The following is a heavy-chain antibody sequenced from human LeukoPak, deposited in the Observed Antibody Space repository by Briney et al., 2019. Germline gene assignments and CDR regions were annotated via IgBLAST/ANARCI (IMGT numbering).Heavy chain of an antibody. V-gene: IGHV3-53*05. D-gene: IGHD3-22*01. CDR3: AKDSYYYDSSGYYDV. J-gene: IGHJ4*02. CDR2: IYSGGNT. Sequence: PGGSLRLSCAASGFSVSSNYMSWVRQAPGKGLEWVSIIYSGGNTYYTDSVKGRFTISRDNSKNTLYLQMNSLRAEDTAVYYCAKDSYYYDSSGYYDVWGQGTLVTVSS. CDR1: GFSVSSNY.